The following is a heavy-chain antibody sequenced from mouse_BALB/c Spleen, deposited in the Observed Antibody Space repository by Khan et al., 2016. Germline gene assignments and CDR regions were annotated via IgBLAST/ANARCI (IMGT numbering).Heavy chain of an antibody. CDR3: ASCNYDAPNF. V-gene: IGHV3-2*02. CDR1: GYSITSYDV. D-gene: IGHD2-4*01. CDR2: ISYIGNT. Sequence: EVQLQQSGPGLVKPSQSLTLSCTVSGYSITSYDVWNWNRHFQGNIMEWMGIISYIGNTSYTPSLKSRISITLDTSKNQFFLQINSVTIDDTATYFCASCNYDAPNFWGPGTTVTVSS. J-gene: IGHJ2*01.